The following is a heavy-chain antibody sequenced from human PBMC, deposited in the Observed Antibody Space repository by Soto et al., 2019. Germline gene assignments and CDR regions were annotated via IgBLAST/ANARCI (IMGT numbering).Heavy chain of an antibody. CDR2: ISAYNGNT. CDR3: ARDPPPPDY. Sequence: QVQLVQSGAEVKKPGASVKVSCKASGYTFASYAISWMRQAPGQGLEWMGWISAYNGNTNYAQKLQGRVTMSTVTSTSPAYMELRRLRSVDTAVYYCARDPPPPDYWGQGTLVTVAS. V-gene: IGHV1-18*01. J-gene: IGHJ4*02. CDR1: GYTFASYA.